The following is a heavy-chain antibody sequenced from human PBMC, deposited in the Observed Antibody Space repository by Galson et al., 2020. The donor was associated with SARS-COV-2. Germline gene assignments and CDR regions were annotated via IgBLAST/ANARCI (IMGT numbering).Heavy chain of an antibody. V-gene: IGHV1-69*06. Sequence: GASVKVSCKASGDTFRYYAISWLRQAPGQGLEWMGGIIPIFATANYAQKFLGKVTITADKSTSTAYMELSSLRSEDTAVYFCARHPRETALPVLVGFLYGMDVWGQGTTVIVSS. D-gene: IGHD3-10*01. CDR3: ARHPRETALPVLVGFLYGMDV. CDR2: IIPIFATA. CDR1: GDTFRYYA. J-gene: IGHJ6*02.